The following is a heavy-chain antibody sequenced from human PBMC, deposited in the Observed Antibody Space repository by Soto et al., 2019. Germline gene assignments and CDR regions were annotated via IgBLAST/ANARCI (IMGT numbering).Heavy chain of an antibody. J-gene: IGHJ5*02. Sequence: SSETLSLTCTVSGGSISSYYWSWIRQPPGKGLEWIGYIYYSGSTNYNPSLKSRVTISVDTSKNQFSLKLSSVTAADTAVYYCARGSSSWYAGGWDWFDPWGQGTLVTVSS. CDR2: IYYSGST. CDR1: GGSISSYY. V-gene: IGHV4-59*01. D-gene: IGHD6-13*01. CDR3: ARGSSSWYAGGWDWFDP.